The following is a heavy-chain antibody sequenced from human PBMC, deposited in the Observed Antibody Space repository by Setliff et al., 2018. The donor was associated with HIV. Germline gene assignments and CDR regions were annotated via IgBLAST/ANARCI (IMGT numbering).Heavy chain of an antibody. J-gene: IGHJ3*02. D-gene: IGHD2-8*01. CDR3: ATKVYCTNGVCLDAFDI. Sequence: ASVKVSCKASGFIFTDYQIHWVRQAPGQGLEWMGRINPNSGGTNYAQKFQGRVTMTRDTSISTGYMELSRLRSDDTAVYYCATKVYCTNGVCLDAFDIWGQGTMVTVSS. V-gene: IGHV1-2*06. CDR2: INPNSGGT. CDR1: GFIFTDYQ.